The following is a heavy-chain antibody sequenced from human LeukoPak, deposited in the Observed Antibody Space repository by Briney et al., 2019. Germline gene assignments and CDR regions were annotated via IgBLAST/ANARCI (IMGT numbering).Heavy chain of an antibody. V-gene: IGHV3-23*01. D-gene: IGHD6-19*01. J-gene: IGHJ4*02. Sequence: GGSLRLSCAASGFTFSSYAMSWVRQAPGKGLEWVSAISGSGGSTYYADSVKGRFTISRDNSKNTLYLQMNSLRAEDTAVYYCAKDHTPGYSSGWYEVDHWGQGTLVTVSS. CDR3: AKDHTPGYSSGWYEVDH. CDR1: GFTFSSYA. CDR2: ISGSGGST.